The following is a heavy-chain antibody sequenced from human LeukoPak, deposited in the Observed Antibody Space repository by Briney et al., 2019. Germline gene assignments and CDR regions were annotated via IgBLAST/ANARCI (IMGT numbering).Heavy chain of an antibody. V-gene: IGHV3-20*04. CDR2: INWNGAWT. CDR3: AGFYYDSSRGFDL. J-gene: IGHJ5*02. Sequence: GGSLRLSCAASGFKFDDYGMSWVRQAPGKGLEWVCDINWNGAWTGYADSVKGRFTISRDNAKNSLYLQMNSLRAEDTALYYCAGFYYDSSRGFDLWGQGTLVTVSA. CDR1: GFKFDDYG. D-gene: IGHD3-22*01.